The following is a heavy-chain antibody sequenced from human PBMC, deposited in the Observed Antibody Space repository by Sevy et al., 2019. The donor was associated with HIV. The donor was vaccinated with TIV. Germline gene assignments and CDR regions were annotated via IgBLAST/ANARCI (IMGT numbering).Heavy chain of an antibody. D-gene: IGHD3-22*01. CDR1: GGSISSGDYY. V-gene: IGHV4-30-4*01. Sequence: TLALTCTVSGGSISSGDYYWSWIRQPPGKGLEWIGYIFYSGSTYFNPSLKSRVTLSLDTSKSQFSLRLSSVTAADTAVFYCARQRASSGYFYFDSWGQGTLVTVSS. CDR2: IFYSGST. J-gene: IGHJ4*02. CDR3: ARQRASSGYFYFDS.